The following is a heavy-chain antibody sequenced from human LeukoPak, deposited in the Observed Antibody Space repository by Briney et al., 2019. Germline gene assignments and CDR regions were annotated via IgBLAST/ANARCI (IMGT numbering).Heavy chain of an antibody. D-gene: IGHD6-19*01. CDR3: ARDGEVDSSGWYPVGFDY. CDR1: GFTFSSYW. Sequence: GGSLRLSCAASGFTFSSYWMHWVRQAPGKGLEWVSSISSSSSYIYYADSVKGRFTISRDNAKNSLYLQMNSLRAEDTAVYYCARDGEVDSSGWYPVGFDYWGQGTLVTVSS. V-gene: IGHV3-21*01. CDR2: ISSSSSYI. J-gene: IGHJ4*02.